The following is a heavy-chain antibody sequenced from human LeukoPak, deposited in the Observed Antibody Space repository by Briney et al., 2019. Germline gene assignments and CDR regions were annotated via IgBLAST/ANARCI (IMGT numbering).Heavy chain of an antibody. CDR1: GVSFSGYY. D-gene: IGHD4-23*01. CDR2: INHSGST. V-gene: IGHV4-34*01. J-gene: IGHJ4*02. Sequence: SETLSLTCAVYGVSFSGYYLSWIRQPPGKGLEWIGEINHSGSTNYNPPLKSRVTISVDTSKNQFSLKLSSVTAADTAVYYCARGWVLRWRLRYYFDYWGQGTLVTVSS. CDR3: ARGWVLRWRLRYYFDY.